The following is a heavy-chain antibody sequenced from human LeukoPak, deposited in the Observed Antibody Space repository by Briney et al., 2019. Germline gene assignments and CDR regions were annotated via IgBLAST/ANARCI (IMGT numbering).Heavy chain of an antibody. V-gene: IGHV1-2*02. D-gene: IGHD2-15*01. J-gene: IGHJ4*02. CDR3: ARQSEGGYCSD. CDR1: GYTFTGYY. Sequence: ASVKVSCKASGYTFTGYYMHWVRQAPGQGLEWMGWINPNSGGTNYAQKFQGRVTMTRDTSISTAYLQWSSLKASDTAMYYCARQSEGGYCSDWGQGTLVTVSS. CDR2: INPNSGGT.